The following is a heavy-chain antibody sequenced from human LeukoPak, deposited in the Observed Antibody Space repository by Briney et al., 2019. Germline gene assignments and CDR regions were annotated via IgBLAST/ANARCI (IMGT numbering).Heavy chain of an antibody. J-gene: IGHJ6*03. CDR3: TTAEKNWDSYYYYYMDV. D-gene: IGHD7-27*01. Sequence: PGGSLRLSCAASGFTFSNAWMSWVRQAPGKGLEWVGRIKSKTDGGTTDYTAPVKGRFTMSRDDSKNTLYLQMNSLKTEDTAVYYCTTAEKNWDSYYYYYMDVWGKGTTVTVSS. CDR1: GFTFSNAW. CDR2: IKSKTDGGTT. V-gene: IGHV3-15*01.